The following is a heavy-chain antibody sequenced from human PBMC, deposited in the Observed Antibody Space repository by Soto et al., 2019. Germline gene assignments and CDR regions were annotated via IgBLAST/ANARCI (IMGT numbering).Heavy chain of an antibody. D-gene: IGHD1-26*01. CDR3: ARTDAQWEALHYFDF. CDR1: GGTFSRYG. V-gene: IGHV1-69*01. J-gene: IGHJ4*02. Sequence: QVQLVQYGAEVKKPGSSVKVSCTASGGTFSRYGFTWVRQAPGQGFQWMGGIIPIFGTTHYEQNFQGRLSITADESTSTVYMELSSLRSEDTAIYFFARTDAQWEALHYFDFGGQGTLVTVSS. CDR2: IIPIFGTT.